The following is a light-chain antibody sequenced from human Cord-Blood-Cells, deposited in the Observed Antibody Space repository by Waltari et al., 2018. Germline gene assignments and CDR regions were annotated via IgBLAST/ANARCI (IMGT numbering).Light chain of an antibody. J-gene: IGLJ2*01. CDR1: SLRSYY. CDR3: NSRDSSGNHLE. Sequence: SSELTQDPAVSVALGQTVRITCQGDSLRSYYASWYQQKPGQAPVLVIYGKNNRPSGIPDRFSGSSSGKTASLTITGAQAEDEADYYCNSRDSSGNHLEFGGGTKLTVL. V-gene: IGLV3-19*01. CDR2: GKN.